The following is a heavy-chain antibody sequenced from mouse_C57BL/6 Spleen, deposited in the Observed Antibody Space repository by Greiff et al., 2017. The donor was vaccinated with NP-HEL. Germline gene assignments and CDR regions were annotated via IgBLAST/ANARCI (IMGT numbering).Heavy chain of an antibody. Sequence: QVQLQQPGAELVKPGASVKMSCKASGYTFTSYWITWVKQRPGQGLEWIGDIYPGSGSTNYNEKFKSKATLTVDTSSSTAYMQLSSLTSEDSAVYYCARGYDYKGYCDVWGTGTTVTVSS. CDR1: GYTFTSYW. J-gene: IGHJ1*03. V-gene: IGHV1-55*01. CDR2: IYPGSGST. CDR3: ARGYDYKGYCDV. D-gene: IGHD2-4*01.